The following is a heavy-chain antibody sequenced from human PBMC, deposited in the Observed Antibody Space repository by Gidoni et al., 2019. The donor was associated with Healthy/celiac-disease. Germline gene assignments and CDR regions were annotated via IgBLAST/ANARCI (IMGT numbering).Heavy chain of an antibody. CDR3: ARDTHSSSWYGYYYGMDV. V-gene: IGHV3-30-3*01. CDR2: ISYDGSNK. Sequence: QVQLVESVGGVVQPGRSLRLSYAASGFTFSSYAMHWVRQAPGKGLEWVAVISYDGSNKYYADSVKGRFTISRDNSKNTLYLQMNSLRAEDTAVYYCARDTHSSSWYGYYYGMDVWGQGTTVTVSS. J-gene: IGHJ6*02. D-gene: IGHD6-13*01. CDR1: GFTFSSYA.